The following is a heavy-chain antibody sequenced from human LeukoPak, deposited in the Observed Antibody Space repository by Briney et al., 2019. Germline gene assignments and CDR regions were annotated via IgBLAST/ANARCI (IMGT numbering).Heavy chain of an antibody. D-gene: IGHD3-10*01. CDR1: GYTFSSYD. J-gene: IGHJ4*02. Sequence: ASVRVSCKSSGYTFSSYDINWVRQATGQGLEWMGWMNPNIGRAGYAQKFQGRVTITADKSTSTAYMELSSLRSEDTAVYYCASHGSGDYWGQGTLVTVSS. V-gene: IGHV1-8*01. CDR3: ASHGSGDY. CDR2: MNPNIGRA.